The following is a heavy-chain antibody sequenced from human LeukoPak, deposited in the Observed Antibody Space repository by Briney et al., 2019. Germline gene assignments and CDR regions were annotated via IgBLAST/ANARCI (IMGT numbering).Heavy chain of an antibody. CDR2: INPNSGGT. D-gene: IGHD7-27*01. CDR1: GYTFTGYY. V-gene: IGHV1-2*06. CDR3: ARKRALGVNWFDP. Sequence: ASVKVSCKASGYTFTGYYMHWVRQAPGQGLEWMGRINPNSGGTNYAQKFQGRVTMTRDTSISTAYMELSRLRSDDTAVYYCARKRALGVNWFDPWGQGTLVTVSS. J-gene: IGHJ5*02.